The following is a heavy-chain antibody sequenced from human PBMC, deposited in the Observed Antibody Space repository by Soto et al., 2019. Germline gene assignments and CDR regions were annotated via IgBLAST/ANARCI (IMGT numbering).Heavy chain of an antibody. D-gene: IGHD3-22*01. CDR2: IDGGGYT. V-gene: IGHV3-53*01. CDR3: ARGGGSAYVTPPISNWFDP. Sequence: WGSLRLSCAASGFIVSRNYMYWVRQAPGKGLEWVSVIDGGGYTYYADSVKGRFTISRDNSKNTLHPQMNSLRAEDSAVYYCARGGGSAYVTPPISNWFDPWGQGTLVTVSS. J-gene: IGHJ5*02. CDR1: GFIVSRNY.